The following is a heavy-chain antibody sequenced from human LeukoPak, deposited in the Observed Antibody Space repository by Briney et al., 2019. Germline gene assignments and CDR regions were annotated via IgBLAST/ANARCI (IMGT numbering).Heavy chain of an antibody. D-gene: IGHD1-26*01. CDR1: GGSVGSAGYY. Sequence: PSETLSLTCTVSGGSVGSAGYYWSWIRQPPGGGLEWIGYIYYIRNTNYHPSLKSRVTMSLDPSKNQFSLKLNSVTAADTAVYYCARTQSQSGSYRYYFGYWGQGTLVTVSS. J-gene: IGHJ4*02. CDR3: ARTQSQSGSYRYYFGY. V-gene: IGHV4-61*08. CDR2: IYYIRNT.